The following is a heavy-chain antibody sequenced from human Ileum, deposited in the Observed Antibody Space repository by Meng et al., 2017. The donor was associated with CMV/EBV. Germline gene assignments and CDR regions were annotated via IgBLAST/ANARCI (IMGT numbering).Heavy chain of an antibody. CDR2: INPNGGST. J-gene: IGHJ5*02. CDR3: ARDSLTGSGTGP. D-gene: IGHD1-20*01. Sequence: CKASGYIFTRYYMHWVRQAPGHGLEWMGIINPNGGSTTYAQKFQGRVTMTSDTSTSTVYMELSSLRSEDTAVYYCARDSLTGSGTGPWGQGTLVTVSS. CDR1: GYIFTRYY. V-gene: IGHV1-46*01.